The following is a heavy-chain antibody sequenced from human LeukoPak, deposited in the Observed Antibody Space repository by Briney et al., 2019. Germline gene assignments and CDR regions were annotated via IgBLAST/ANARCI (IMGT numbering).Heavy chain of an antibody. CDR3: ARDRGGRYSGYDSLKYFDY. J-gene: IGHJ4*02. CDR2: IVPILGIA. V-gene: IGHV1-69*04. CDR1: GGTFSSYA. D-gene: IGHD5-12*01. Sequence: SVKVSCKASGGTFSSYAISWVRQAPGQGLEWMGRIVPILGIANYAQKFQGRVTITADKSTSTAYMELSSLRSEDTAVYYCARDRGGRYSGYDSLKYFDYWGQGTLVTVSS.